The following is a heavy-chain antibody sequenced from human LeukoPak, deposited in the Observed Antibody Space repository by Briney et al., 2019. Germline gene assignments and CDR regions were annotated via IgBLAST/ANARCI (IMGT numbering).Heavy chain of an antibody. V-gene: IGHV4-38-2*02. CDR3: AREYSSSWLQRNNWFDP. CDR1: GFTFSDYN. J-gene: IGHJ5*02. CDR2: IYYSGST. D-gene: IGHD6-13*01. Sequence: GSLRLSCAASGFTFSDYNMRWIRQAPGKGLEWIGSIYYSGSTYYKPSLKSRVTISLDTSKNQFSLKLSSVTAADTAVYYCAREYSSSWLQRNNWFDPWGQGTLVTVSS.